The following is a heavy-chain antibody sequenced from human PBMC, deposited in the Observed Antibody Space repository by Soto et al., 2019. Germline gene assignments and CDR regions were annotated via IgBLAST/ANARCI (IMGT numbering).Heavy chain of an antibody. CDR3: ARDCSVGICWLRGMDV. CDR2: IWYDGSNK. CDR1: GFSFSSYG. J-gene: IGHJ6*02. Sequence: QEQLVESGGGVVQPGRSLRLSCAASGFSFSSYGMHWVRQAPGKGLEWVAVIWYDGSNKKYADSVKGRFTISRDNSKNTLDLQMNSLRAEDTAVYYCARDCSVGICWLRGMDVWGQGTTVTVS. V-gene: IGHV3-33*01. D-gene: IGHD2-15*01.